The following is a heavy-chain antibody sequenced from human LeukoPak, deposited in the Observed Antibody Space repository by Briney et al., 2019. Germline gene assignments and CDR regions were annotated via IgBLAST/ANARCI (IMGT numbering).Heavy chain of an antibody. J-gene: IGHJ6*03. D-gene: IGHD6-25*01. V-gene: IGHV3-30*01. Sequence: GGSLRLSCAASGFTFSSYAMHWVRQAPGKGLEWVAVISYDGSNKYYADSVKGRFTISRDNSKNTLYLQMNSLRAEDTVVYYCARDDRGYLAYMDVWGKGTTVTVSS. CDR1: GFTFSSYA. CDR3: ARDDRGYLAYMDV. CDR2: ISYDGSNK.